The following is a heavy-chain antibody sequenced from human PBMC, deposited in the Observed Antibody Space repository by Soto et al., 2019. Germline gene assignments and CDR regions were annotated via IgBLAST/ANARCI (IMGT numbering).Heavy chain of an antibody. CDR3: ARVAVAGRGAFDI. J-gene: IGHJ3*02. D-gene: IGHD6-19*01. CDR1: GGTFSSYT. CDR2: IIPILGIA. Sequence: SVKVSCKASGGTFSSYTISWVRQAPGQGLEWMGRIIPILGIANYAQKFQGRVTITADKSTSTAYMELSSPRSEDTAVYYCARVAVAGRGAFDIWGQGTMVTVSS. V-gene: IGHV1-69*02.